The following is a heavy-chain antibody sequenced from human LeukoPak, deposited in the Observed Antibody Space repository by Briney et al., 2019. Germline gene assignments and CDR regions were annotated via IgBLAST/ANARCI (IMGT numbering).Heavy chain of an antibody. CDR3: ARDARWDAEAAFDI. V-gene: IGHV3-7*01. CDR2: IKQDGSEK. J-gene: IGHJ3*02. Sequence: GGSLRLYCAASGFTISNYWMSWLRQAPGKGLEWVANIKQDGSEKYYVDSVKGRFTISRDNAKNSLYLQMNSLRAEDTAVYCCARDARWDAEAAFDICGQGTMVTVSS. D-gene: IGHD1-26*01. CDR1: GFTISNYW.